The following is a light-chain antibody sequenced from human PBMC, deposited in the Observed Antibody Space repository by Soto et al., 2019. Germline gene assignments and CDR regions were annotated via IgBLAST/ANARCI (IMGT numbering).Light chain of an antibody. Sequence: DIQLTQSPSFLSASVGDRVTVTCRASQGINSYLAWYQQKPGKAPKLLIYTASTLQSGVPSRFSGSGSGTEVTITITSLQPEDCESYYCQQLNRYLFTFGQGTRREIK. CDR2: TAS. CDR3: QQLNRYLFT. CDR1: QGINSY. V-gene: IGKV1-9*01. J-gene: IGKJ5*01.